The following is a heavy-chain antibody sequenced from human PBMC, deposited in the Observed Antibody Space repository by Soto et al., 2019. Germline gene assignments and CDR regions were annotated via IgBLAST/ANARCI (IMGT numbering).Heavy chain of an antibody. D-gene: IGHD6-13*01. CDR1: RFTFSSYN. J-gene: IGHJ6*03. V-gene: IGHV3-21*01. Sequence: PGGSLRLSCAASRFTFSSYNMNWVRQAPGKGLEWVSSISSGSSYIYYADSLKGRFTISRDNAKNSLYLQMNSLRAEDTAVYYCARVGGSSKSYYYYYMDVWGKGTTVTVSS. CDR2: ISSGSSYI. CDR3: ARVGGSSKSYYYYYMDV.